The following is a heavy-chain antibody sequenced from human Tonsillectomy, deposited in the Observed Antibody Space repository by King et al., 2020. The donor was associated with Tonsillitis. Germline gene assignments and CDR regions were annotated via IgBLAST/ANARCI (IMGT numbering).Heavy chain of an antibody. V-gene: IGHV4-59*01. CDR2: SYNSWST. D-gene: IGHD6-19*01. CDR3: ARDGGYSSGWYDRMDAFDI. Sequence: QLQESGPGLVKPSENLALTCTVSGGCISTYYWSWIGQQPGKGLEWMAYSYNSWSTNYKPSRKSRVTIAVHTSKNQFSLKLNSVTAADTAVYYCARDGGYSSGWYDRMDAFDIWGHGTMVTVSS. CDR1: GGCISTYY. J-gene: IGHJ3*02.